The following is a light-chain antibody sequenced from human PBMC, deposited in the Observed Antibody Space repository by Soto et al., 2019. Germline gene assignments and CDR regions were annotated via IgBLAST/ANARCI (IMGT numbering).Light chain of an antibody. CDR2: SNN. Sequence: QSVLTQPPSASGTPGQRVTISCSGSGSNIGSNTVNWYQQLPGTAPKLLIYSNNQRPSGVPGRFSGSKSGTSASLAISGLQSEDEADYYCAAWDDSLNGYVFGTGTKVTVL. CDR1: GSNIGSNT. J-gene: IGLJ1*01. CDR3: AAWDDSLNGYV. V-gene: IGLV1-44*01.